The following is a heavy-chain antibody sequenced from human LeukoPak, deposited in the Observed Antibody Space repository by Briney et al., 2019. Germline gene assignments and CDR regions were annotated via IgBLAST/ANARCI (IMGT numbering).Heavy chain of an antibody. Sequence: GGSLRLSCAASGFTFSSYSMNWVRQAPGKGLEWVSYISSSSSTIYYADSVKGRFTISRDNAKNSLYLQMSNLRAEDTAVYFCARGGGLDVWGQGATVTVSS. CDR2: ISSSSSTI. V-gene: IGHV3-48*04. CDR1: GFTFSSYS. D-gene: IGHD3-16*01. J-gene: IGHJ6*02. CDR3: ARGGGLDV.